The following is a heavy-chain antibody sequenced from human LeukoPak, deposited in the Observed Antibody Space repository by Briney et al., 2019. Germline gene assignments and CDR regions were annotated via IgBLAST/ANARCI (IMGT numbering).Heavy chain of an antibody. V-gene: IGHV3-33*06. CDR3: AKVSGYSSSWYRIYYYMDV. J-gene: IGHJ6*03. CDR2: IWYDGSNK. D-gene: IGHD6-13*01. Sequence: PGGSLRLSCAASGFTFSSYGMHWVRQAPGKGLEWVAVIWYDGSNKYYADSVKGRFTISRDNSKNTLYLQMNSLRAEDTAVYYCAKVSGYSSSWYRIYYYMDVWGKGTTVTVSS. CDR1: GFTFSSYG.